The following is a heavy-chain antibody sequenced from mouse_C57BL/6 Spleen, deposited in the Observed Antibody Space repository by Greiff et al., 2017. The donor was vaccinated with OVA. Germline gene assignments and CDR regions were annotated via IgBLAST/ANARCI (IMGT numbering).Heavy chain of an antibody. CDR1: GYTFTSYW. D-gene: IGHD1-1*01. CDR2: IDPNSGGT. Sequence: QVQLQQPGTELVKPGASVKLSCKASGYTFTSYWMHWVKQRPGQGLEWIGRIDPNSGGTKYNEKFKSKATLTVDKPSSTAYMQLSSLTSEDSAVYYCGRGRGQATVVAKGDAMDYWGQGTSVTVSS. V-gene: IGHV1-72*01. J-gene: IGHJ4*01. CDR3: GRGRGQATVVAKGDAMDY.